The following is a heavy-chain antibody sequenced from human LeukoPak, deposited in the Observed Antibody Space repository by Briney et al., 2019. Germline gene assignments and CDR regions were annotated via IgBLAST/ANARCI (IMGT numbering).Heavy chain of an antibody. CDR2: ISYDGSNK. CDR1: GFTFSSYA. CDR3: ARSVVGAADGIPGVGY. D-gene: IGHD6-13*01. Sequence: GGSLRLSCAASGFTFSSYAMHWVRQAPGKGLEWVAVISYDGSNKYYADSVKGRFTISRDNSKNTLYLQMNSLRAEDTAVYYCARSVVGAADGIPGVGYWGQGTLVTVSS. J-gene: IGHJ4*02. V-gene: IGHV3-30-3*01.